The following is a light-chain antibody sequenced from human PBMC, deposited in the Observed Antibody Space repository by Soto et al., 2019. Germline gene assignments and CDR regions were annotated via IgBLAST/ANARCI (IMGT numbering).Light chain of an antibody. CDR1: QSVLYSSNNRNY. CDR3: QQYYSTPPYT. Sequence: IVMTQSPDSLAVSLGERATINCKSSQSVLYSSNNRNYLAWYRQKPGQPPKLLIYWASIREFGVPDRISGSGSETDFTLTISSLQAEDVAIYYCQQYYSTPPYTFGQGTKLEIK. V-gene: IGKV4-1*01. CDR2: WAS. J-gene: IGKJ2*01.